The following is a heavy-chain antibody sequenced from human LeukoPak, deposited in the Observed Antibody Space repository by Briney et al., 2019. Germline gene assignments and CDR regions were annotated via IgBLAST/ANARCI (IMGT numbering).Heavy chain of an antibody. D-gene: IGHD5-12*01. J-gene: IGHJ5*02. V-gene: IGHV4-4*07. CDR3: ARVRRIGASLGWFDP. Sequence: SETLSLTCTVSGASISSYYWSWIRQPAGKALEWIGRIYVTGSTTYNPSLESRVTMSLDTSKNHFSLKLRSVTAADTAVYYCARVRRIGASLGWFDPWGQGTLVTVSS. CDR1: GASISSYY. CDR2: IYVTGST.